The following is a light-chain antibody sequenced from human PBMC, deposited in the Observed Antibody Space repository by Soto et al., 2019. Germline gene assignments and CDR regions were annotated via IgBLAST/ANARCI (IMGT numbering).Light chain of an antibody. CDR3: ASYGGVNNVL. J-gene: IGLJ2*01. V-gene: IGLV2-8*01. CDR1: SSDIGGYNF. CDR2: DVT. Sequence: QSALTQPPSASGSPGQSVTISCTGTSSDIGGYNFVSWYQQHPGKAPKLMIYDVTKRPSGVPERFSGSKSGNTASLTVSGLQAEDEADYYCASYGGVNNVLFGGGTKVTVL.